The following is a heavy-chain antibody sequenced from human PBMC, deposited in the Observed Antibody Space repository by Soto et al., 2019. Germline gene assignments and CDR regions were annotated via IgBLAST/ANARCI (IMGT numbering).Heavy chain of an antibody. J-gene: IGHJ3*02. CDR3: AEDRVATDAFVI. Sequence: QVQLVESGGGVVQPGRSRRLSCAASGFTFSSYGMHWVRQAPGKGLEWVAVISYDGSNKYYADSVKGRFTISGDNSKNTLYLQRNTLRAQDTGVYYCAEDRVATDAFVILRQATMVTVSS. D-gene: IGHD5-12*01. CDR2: ISYDGSNK. V-gene: IGHV3-30*18. CDR1: GFTFSSYG.